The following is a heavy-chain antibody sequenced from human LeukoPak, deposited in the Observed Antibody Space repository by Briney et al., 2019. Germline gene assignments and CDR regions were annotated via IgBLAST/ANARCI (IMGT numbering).Heavy chain of an antibody. CDR1: GGSISSYY. CDR2: IYYSGST. CDR3: ARAPKEWLLFYGMDV. V-gene: IGHV4-59*01. Sequence: PSETLSLTCTVSGGSISSYYWSWIRQPPGKGLEWIGYIYYSGSTNYNPSLKSRVTISVDTPKNQFSLKLSSVTAADTAVYYCARAPKEWLLFYGMDVWGQGTTVTVSS. J-gene: IGHJ6*02. D-gene: IGHD3-3*01.